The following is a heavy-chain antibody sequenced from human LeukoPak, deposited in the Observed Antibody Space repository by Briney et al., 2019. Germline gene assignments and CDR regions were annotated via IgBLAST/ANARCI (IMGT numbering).Heavy chain of an antibody. J-gene: IGHJ6*03. CDR2: IYYSGST. D-gene: IGHD3-10*01. CDR1: GGSISSGSYY. Sequence: PSETLSLTCTVSGGSISSGSYYWGWIRQPPGKGLEWIGNIYYSGSTYYNPSLKSRVTISVDTSKNQLSLKLSAVTAADTAVYYCASVRRGFGESSKYYSYYYMDVWGNGTTVPIS. CDR3: ASVRRGFGESSKYYSYYYMDV. V-gene: IGHV4-39*01.